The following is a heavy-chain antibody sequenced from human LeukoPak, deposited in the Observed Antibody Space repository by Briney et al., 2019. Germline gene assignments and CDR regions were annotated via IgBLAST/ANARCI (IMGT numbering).Heavy chain of an antibody. CDR2: ISYDGSNK. CDR1: GFTFSSYG. D-gene: IGHD3-10*01. V-gene: IGHV3-30*18. J-gene: IGHJ4*02. CDR3: AKEFTYYYGSAHYVLDY. Sequence: PGRSLRLSCAASGFTFSSYGMHWVRQAPGKGLEWVAVISYDGSNKYYADSVKGRFTISRDNPKNTLYLQMNSLRAEDTAVYYCAKEFTYYYGSAHYVLDYWGQGTLVTVSS.